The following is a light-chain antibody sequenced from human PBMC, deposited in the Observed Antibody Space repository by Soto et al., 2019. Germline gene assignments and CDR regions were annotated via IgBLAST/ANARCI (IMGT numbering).Light chain of an antibody. CDR3: QQYGSSPWT. J-gene: IGKJ1*01. Sequence: EIVLTQSPGTLSLSPGERATLSCRASQSVSSNYLAWYQQKPGQAPRLLIYGASSTATGIPDRFSGSGSGTDFTLTISRLEPEDFAVYYCQQYGSSPWTFGQGTKVEIK. CDR1: QSVSSNY. CDR2: GAS. V-gene: IGKV3-20*01.